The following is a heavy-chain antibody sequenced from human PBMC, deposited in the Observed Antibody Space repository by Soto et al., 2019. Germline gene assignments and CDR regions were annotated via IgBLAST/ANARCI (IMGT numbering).Heavy chain of an antibody. CDR2: IIPVFGRA. Sequence: SVKVSCKASSVAFGKFIVPCVRQAPGVRLKWVGGIIPVFGRANYSQKFQGRVTITADEYTSTSYMEVNNLSSEDTAVYYCAKVRYSCSMGYYDGIDVWGQGSSVIGSA. CDR3: AKVRYSCSMGYYDGIDV. CDR1: SVAFGKFI. J-gene: IGHJ6*01. V-gene: IGHV1-69*13. D-gene: IGHD1-26*01.